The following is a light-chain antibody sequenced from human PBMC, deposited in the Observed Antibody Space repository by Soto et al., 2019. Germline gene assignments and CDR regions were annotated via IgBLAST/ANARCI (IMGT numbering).Light chain of an antibody. V-gene: IGKV1-9*01. J-gene: IGKJ3*01. CDR1: QGISSY. CDR2: AAS. CDR3: QQLNSYPR. Sequence: IQLTQSPSSLSASVGDRVTITCRASQGISSYLAWYQQKPGKAPKLLIYAASTLQSGVPSRFSGSGSVTDFTLTISSLQPEDFATYYCQQLNSYPRFGPGTKVDIK.